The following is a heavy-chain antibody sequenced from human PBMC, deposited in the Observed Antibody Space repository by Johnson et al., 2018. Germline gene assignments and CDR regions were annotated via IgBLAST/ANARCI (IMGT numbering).Heavy chain of an antibody. CDR3: AKSFFGYCGGSYPSFDY. J-gene: IGHJ4*02. D-gene: IGHD3-16*02. V-gene: IGHV3-23*01. CDR1: GFTFRRFA. Sequence: EVQLLETGGGLVQPGGSLRLSCAASGFTFRRFAMNWVRQAPGKGLEWVSIISGSGDSAYYADSVKGRFTISRDNSKGTLYLQMNSLRAEDTALYYCAKSFFGYCGGSYPSFDYWGQGTLVTVSS. CDR2: ISGSGDSA.